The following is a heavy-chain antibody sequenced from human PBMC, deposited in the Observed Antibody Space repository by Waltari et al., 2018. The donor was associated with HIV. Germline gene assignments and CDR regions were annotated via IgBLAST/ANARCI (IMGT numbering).Heavy chain of an antibody. CDR3: ARRPGYCSGTRCYYSHWFDP. Sequence: QITLEESGPTLVQPTQTLTLTCTLPGFSLSTSGVGVGWIRQPPGKALEWLALIYWNGNKHYSPSLKSRVTITKETSKDQVVLKMTNMDPADTATYFCARRPGYCSGTRCYYSHWFDPWGQGTLVTVSS. V-gene: IGHV2-5*01. J-gene: IGHJ5*02. D-gene: IGHD2-2*03. CDR2: IYWNGNK. CDR1: GFSLSTSGVG.